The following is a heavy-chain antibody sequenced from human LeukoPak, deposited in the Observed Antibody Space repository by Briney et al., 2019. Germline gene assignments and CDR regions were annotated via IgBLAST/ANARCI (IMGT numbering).Heavy chain of an antibody. V-gene: IGHV3-48*03. J-gene: IGHJ4*02. CDR2: ISSSGSTI. D-gene: IGHD6-19*01. CDR3: ARLSSGEAGY. CDR1: GFTFSSYE. Sequence: GGSLRLSCAASGFTFSSYEMNWVRQAPGKGLEWVSYISSSGSTIYYADSVKGRFTISRDNAKNSLYLQMNGLRAEDTAVYYCARLSSGEAGYWGQGTLVTVSS.